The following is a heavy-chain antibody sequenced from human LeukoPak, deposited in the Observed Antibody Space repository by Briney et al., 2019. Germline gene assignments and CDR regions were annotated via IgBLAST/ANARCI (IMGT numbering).Heavy chain of an antibody. D-gene: IGHD4-11*01. CDR1: GFTFSVYW. J-gene: IGHJ4*02. Sequence: GGSLGLSCAASGFTFSVYWMHWVRQAPGKGLEWVSRIRSDGSSTTYADSVKGRFTISRDNAKNTLYLQMSSLRADDTAVYYCARDDYNRHWGQGTLVTVSS. CDR2: IRSDGSST. V-gene: IGHV3-74*01. CDR3: ARDDYNRH.